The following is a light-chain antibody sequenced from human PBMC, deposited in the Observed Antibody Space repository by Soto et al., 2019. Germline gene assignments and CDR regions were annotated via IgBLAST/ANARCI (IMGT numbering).Light chain of an antibody. J-gene: IGKJ4*01. CDR3: QQYGSSPLLT. CDR2: GAS. Sequence: EIVLTQSPGTLSLSPGERATLSCRASQSVSSSYLAWYQQKPGQAPRLLIYGASSRATGIPDRFSGSGSGTDFTLTISRLEPEDFAVYYCQQYGSSPLLTFGGATTVEIK. CDR1: QSVSSSY. V-gene: IGKV3-20*01.